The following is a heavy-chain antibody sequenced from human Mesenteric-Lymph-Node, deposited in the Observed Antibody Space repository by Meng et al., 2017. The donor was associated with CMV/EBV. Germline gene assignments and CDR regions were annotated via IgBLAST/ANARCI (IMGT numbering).Heavy chain of an antibody. CDR1: GFTFSSSW. CDR2: INRDGSAT. V-gene: IGHV3-74*01. Sequence: GESLKISCAASGFTFSSSWMHWVRQAPGKGLVWVSRINRDGSATNYAGFLKGRFTVSRDNAKNTLYLQMNSLSAEDTAVYYCARAATYGMDVWGQGTTVTVSS. J-gene: IGHJ6*02. CDR3: ARAATYGMDV.